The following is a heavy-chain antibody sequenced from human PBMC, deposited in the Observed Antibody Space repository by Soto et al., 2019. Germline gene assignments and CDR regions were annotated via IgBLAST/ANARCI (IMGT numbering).Heavy chain of an antibody. CDR3: ARGGATLVRGVLRTGYYGMDV. Sequence: QVQLVQSGAEVKKPGSSVKVSCKASGGTFSSYAISWVRQAPGQGLEWMGGIIPIFGTTNYAQKFPGRVTITADESTTIAYMELSSLGSEDPAVYYCARGGATLVRGVLRTGYYGMDVWGQGTTVTVSS. J-gene: IGHJ6*02. D-gene: IGHD3-10*01. V-gene: IGHV1-69*01. CDR1: GGTFSSYA. CDR2: IIPIFGTT.